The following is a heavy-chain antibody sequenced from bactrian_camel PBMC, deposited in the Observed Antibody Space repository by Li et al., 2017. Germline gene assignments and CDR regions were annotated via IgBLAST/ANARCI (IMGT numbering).Heavy chain of an antibody. V-gene: IGHV3S63*01. J-gene: IGHJ4*01. D-gene: IGHD1*01. CDR2: IYTPDHRT. CDR1: GSKEHYNT. Sequence: HVQLVESGGGSVQTGGSLKLSCVVSGSKEHYNTCSLGWYRQAPGKEREGVATIYTPDHRTYYAGSVEGRFTISRDIAKNTVYLQMNSLKPEDTAMYYCAAHVASWCLPNVREWTYWGQGTQVTVS. CDR3: AAHVASWCLPNVREWTY.